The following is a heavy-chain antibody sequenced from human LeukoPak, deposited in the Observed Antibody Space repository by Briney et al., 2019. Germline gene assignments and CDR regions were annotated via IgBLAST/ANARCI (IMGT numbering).Heavy chain of an antibody. V-gene: IGHV3-53*01. Sequence: GGSLRLSCAASGFTFSSYSMNWVRQAPGKGLEWVSVIYSGGSTYYADSVKGRFTISRDNSKNTLYLQMNSLRTEDTAVYYCARLWDTAMDFDYWGQGTLVTVSS. CDR2: IYSGGST. CDR3: ARLWDTAMDFDY. J-gene: IGHJ4*02. D-gene: IGHD5-18*01. CDR1: GFTFSSYS.